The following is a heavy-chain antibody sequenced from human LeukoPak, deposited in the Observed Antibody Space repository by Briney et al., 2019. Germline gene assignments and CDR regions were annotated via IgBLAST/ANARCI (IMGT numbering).Heavy chain of an antibody. CDR2: IYPCDSDT. J-gene: IGHJ4*02. D-gene: IGHD6-13*01. CDR3: ARRKVAAAGSSFDY. CDR1: GYGFTSYW. V-gene: IGHV5-51*01. Sequence: GEALQISFKGSGYGFTSYWIGWVRPMAGKGGGWMGIIYPCDSDTRYRPSFQGQVTISADKSISTAYLQWSSLKASDTAMYYCARRKVAAAGSSFDYWGQGTLVTVSS.